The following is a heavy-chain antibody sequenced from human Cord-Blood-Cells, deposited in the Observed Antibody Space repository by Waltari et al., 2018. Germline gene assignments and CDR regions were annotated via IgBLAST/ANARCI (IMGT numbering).Heavy chain of an antibody. CDR2: IIPIFGTA. CDR3: ARVPSRIWSGYYTDYYYGMDV. J-gene: IGHJ6*02. Sequence: QVQLVQSGAEVKKPGSSVKVSCTASGGTFSSYDISWVRPAPGPALAWMGGIIPIFGTANYAQKFQGRVTITADESTSTAYMELSSLRSEDTAVYYCARVPSRIWSGYYTDYYYGMDVWGQGTTVTVSS. V-gene: IGHV1-69*01. D-gene: IGHD3-3*01. CDR1: GGTFSSYD.